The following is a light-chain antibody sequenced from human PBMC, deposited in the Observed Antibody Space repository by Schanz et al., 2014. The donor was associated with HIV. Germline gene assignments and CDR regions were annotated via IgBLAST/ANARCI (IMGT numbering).Light chain of an antibody. Sequence: QSALTQPRSVSGSPGQSVTISCTGTSSDVGSYNFVSWYQQHPDTAPKLMIYDVNKRPSGVPDRFSGSKSGNTASLTISGLQAEDEADYYCGSYSSGDSHWVFGGGTKLTVL. CDR3: GSYSSGDSHWV. V-gene: IGLV2-11*01. J-gene: IGLJ3*02. CDR2: DVN. CDR1: SSDVGSYNF.